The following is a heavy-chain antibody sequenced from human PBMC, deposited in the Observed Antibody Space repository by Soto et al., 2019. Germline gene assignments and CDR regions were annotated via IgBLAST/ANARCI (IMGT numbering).Heavy chain of an antibody. CDR3: ARLDYYYYYMDV. CDR2: IYYSGST. J-gene: IGHJ6*03. CDR1: GGSISSYY. V-gene: IGHV4-59*08. Sequence: SETLSLTCTVSGGSISSYYWSWIRQPPGKGLEWIGYIYYSGSTNYNPSLKSRVTISVDTSKNQFSLKLSSVTAADTAVYYCARLDYYYYYMDVWGKGATVTVSS.